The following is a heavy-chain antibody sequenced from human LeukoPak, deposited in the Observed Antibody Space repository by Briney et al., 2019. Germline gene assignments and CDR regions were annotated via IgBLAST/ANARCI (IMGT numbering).Heavy chain of an antibody. CDR1: GFTFSTYA. J-gene: IGHJ6*02. CDR3: AKDRVGIAAADYYGMDV. CDR2: ISGSIDNGDNT. D-gene: IGHD6-13*01. Sequence: GGSLRLSCAASGFTFSTYAMSWVRQAPGKGLEWVSAISGSIDNGDNTYYADSVKGQFTISRDNSKNTLYLQMNSLRAEDTAVYYCAKDRVGIAAADYYGMDVWGQGTTVTVSS. V-gene: IGHV3-23*01.